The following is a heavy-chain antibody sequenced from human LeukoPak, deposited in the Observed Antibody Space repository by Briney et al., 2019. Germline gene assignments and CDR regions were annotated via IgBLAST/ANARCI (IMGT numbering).Heavy chain of an antibody. D-gene: IGHD4-17*01. Sequence: GGSLRLSCAGSGYTFDDHGMSWVRQTPGKGLEWVSGINWNGESTGYADSVKGRFTISRDNAKNSLFLQMNSLRVEDTALYYCAKAIAYGAFDPWGQGTLVTVSS. CDR2: INWNGEST. J-gene: IGHJ5*02. V-gene: IGHV3-20*04. CDR1: GYTFDDHG. CDR3: AKAIAYGAFDP.